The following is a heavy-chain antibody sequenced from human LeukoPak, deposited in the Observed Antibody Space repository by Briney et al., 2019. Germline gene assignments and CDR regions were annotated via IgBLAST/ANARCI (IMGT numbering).Heavy chain of an antibody. V-gene: IGHV4-59*08. D-gene: IGHD6-19*01. Sequence: SETLSLTCTVSGGSISSYYWSWIRQPPGKGLEWIAYIYYSGSTNYNPSLKSRVTISVDTSKNQFSLKVTSVTAADTAVYYCAGAVAGSWFDPWGQGTLVTVSS. CDR2: IYYSGST. CDR3: AGAVAGSWFDP. CDR1: GGSISSYY. J-gene: IGHJ5*02.